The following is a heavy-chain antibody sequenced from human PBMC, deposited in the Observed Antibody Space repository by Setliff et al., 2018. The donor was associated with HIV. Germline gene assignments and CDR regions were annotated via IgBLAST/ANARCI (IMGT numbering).Heavy chain of an antibody. CDR3: AKHLSPGSGWYSKARGMDV. CDR2: SYPGNSDT. D-gene: IGHD6-19*01. Sequence: GESLKISCKDSGYTFSNYCIAWVRQMPGKGLEWMGISYPGNSDTTYSQSFQGQVTISADKSISTAYLQWSSLKASDTAMYYCAKHLSPGSGWYSKARGMDVWGQGTTVTVSS. V-gene: IGHV5-51*01. J-gene: IGHJ6*02. CDR1: GYTFSNYC.